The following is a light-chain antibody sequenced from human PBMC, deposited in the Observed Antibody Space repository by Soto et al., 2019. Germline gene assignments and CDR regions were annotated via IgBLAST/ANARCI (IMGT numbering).Light chain of an antibody. Sequence: QSALTQPASVSGSPGQSITISCTGTSSDVGGYNYVSWYQQHPGKAPKLMIYDVSNRPSGVSNRFSGSKSGNTASLTISGLQAEDWADYYCGSYQSSNTLLFGGGTQLTFL. CDR3: GSYQSSNTLL. V-gene: IGLV2-14*01. CDR2: DVS. J-gene: IGLJ2*01. CDR1: SSDVGGYNY.